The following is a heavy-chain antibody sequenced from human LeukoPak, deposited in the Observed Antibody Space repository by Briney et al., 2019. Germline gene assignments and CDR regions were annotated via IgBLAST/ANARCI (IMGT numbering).Heavy chain of an antibody. CDR3: ASPIRFHDAFDI. D-gene: IGHD3-3*01. V-gene: IGHV3-48*01. Sequence: AGSLRLSCAASGFTFSSYSMSWVRQAPGKGLEWVSYISSSSSTIYYADSVKVRFTISRDNAKNSLYLQMNSLRAEDTAVYYCASPIRFHDAFDIWGQGTMVTVSS. J-gene: IGHJ3*02. CDR1: GFTFSSYS. CDR2: ISSSSSTI.